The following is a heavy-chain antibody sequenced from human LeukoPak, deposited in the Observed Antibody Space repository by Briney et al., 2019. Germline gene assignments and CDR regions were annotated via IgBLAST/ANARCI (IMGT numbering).Heavy chain of an antibody. CDR3: KSGGAAPGSFDY. CDR1: GFTFSSYA. CDR2: IKYDGNEE. Sequence: GGSLRLSCAASGFTFSSYAMSWVRQAPGKGLEWVANIKYDGNEEHYVDSVRGRFTISRDNAKNSLYLQLNSLRVEDTAVYYCKSGGAAPGSFDYWGQGTLVTVSP. V-gene: IGHV3-7*01. J-gene: IGHJ4*02. D-gene: IGHD1-1*01.